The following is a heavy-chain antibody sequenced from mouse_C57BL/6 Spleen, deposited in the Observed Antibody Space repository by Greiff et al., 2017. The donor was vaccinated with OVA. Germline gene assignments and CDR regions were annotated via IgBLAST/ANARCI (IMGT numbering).Heavy chain of an antibody. J-gene: IGHJ2*01. Sequence: EVQLQQSGPGLVKPSQSLSLTCSVTGYSITSGYYWNWIRQFPGNKLEWMGYISYDGSTNYNPSLKNRISITRDTSKNQFFLKLNSVTTEDTATYYCARVDGYSQNWGQGTTLTVAS. D-gene: IGHD2-3*01. V-gene: IGHV3-6*01. CDR1: GYSITSGYY. CDR2: ISYDGST. CDR3: ARVDGYSQN.